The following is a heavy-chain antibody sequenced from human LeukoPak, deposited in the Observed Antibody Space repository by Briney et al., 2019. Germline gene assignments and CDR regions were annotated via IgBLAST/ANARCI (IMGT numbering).Heavy chain of an antibody. D-gene: IGHD2-15*01. CDR1: GFTFSSYA. V-gene: IGHV3-23*01. CDR2: ISGSGGST. J-gene: IGHJ3*02. Sequence: GGSLRLSCAASGFTFSSYAMSWVRQAPGKGLEWVSAISGSGGSTYYADSVKGRFTISRDNSKNTLYLQMKSLRAEDTAVYYCAKVGYGGGSWGAFDIWGQGTMVTVSS. CDR3: AKVGYGGGSWGAFDI.